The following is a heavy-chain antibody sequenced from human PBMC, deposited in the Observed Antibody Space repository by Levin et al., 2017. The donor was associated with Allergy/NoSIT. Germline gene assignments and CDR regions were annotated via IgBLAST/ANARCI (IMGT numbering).Heavy chain of an antibody. J-gene: IGHJ6*02. CDR1: GYSFVNYE. D-gene: IGHD3-10*01. CDR2: MNPKSGTT. Sequence: ASVKVSCKASGYSFVNYEINWVRQVSGQGPEWLGWMNPKSGTTRFAQNLQGKVAMTRNISINTAYLELTSLRFDDTALYYCSRAGGSGPIGHYYGLDVWGQGTTVAVS. CDR3: SRAGGSGPIGHYYGLDV. V-gene: IGHV1-8*01.